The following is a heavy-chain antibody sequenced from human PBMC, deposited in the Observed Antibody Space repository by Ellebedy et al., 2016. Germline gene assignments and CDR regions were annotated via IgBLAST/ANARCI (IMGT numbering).Heavy chain of an antibody. J-gene: IGHJ4*02. CDR1: GYTFTGYY. CDR2: INPNSGGT. Sequence: ASVKVSXXASGYTFTGYYMHWVRQAPGQGLEWMGWINPNSGGTNYAQKFQGRVTMTRDTSISTAYMELSRLRSDDTAVYYCAILGYCTNGVCYPFDYWGQGTLVTVSS. D-gene: IGHD2-8*01. V-gene: IGHV1-2*02. CDR3: AILGYCTNGVCYPFDY.